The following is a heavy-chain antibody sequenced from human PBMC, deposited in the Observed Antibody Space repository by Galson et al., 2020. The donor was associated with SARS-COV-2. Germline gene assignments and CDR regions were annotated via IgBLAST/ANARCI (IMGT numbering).Heavy chain of an antibody. CDR3: AHSSSSWCDDSGAFGI. Sequence: SGPTLVKPTQTLTLTCTFSGFSLSTSGVGVGWIRQPPGKALEWLALIYWDDDKRYSPSLKSRLTITKDTSKNQVVLTMTNMDPVDTATYYCAHSSSSWCDDSGAFGIWGQGTMVTVSS. V-gene: IGHV2-5*02. CDR2: IYWDDDK. D-gene: IGHD6-13*01. CDR1: GFSLSTSGVG. J-gene: IGHJ3*02.